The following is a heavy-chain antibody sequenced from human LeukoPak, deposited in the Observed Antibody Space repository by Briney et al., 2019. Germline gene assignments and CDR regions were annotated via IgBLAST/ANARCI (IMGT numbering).Heavy chain of an antibody. Sequence: ASETLSLTCAVSGDSSSSSIYYWGWVRQPPGKGLEWIGSIDYSGNTYYNPSLKSRATISTDTSRSQFSLNLSSVTAADTAGYYCAREYTLYRSGWFLDYWGQGTVVTVSS. D-gene: IGHD6-19*01. CDR1: GDSSSSSIYY. J-gene: IGHJ4*02. V-gene: IGHV4-39*07. CDR2: IDYSGNT. CDR3: AREYTLYRSGWFLDY.